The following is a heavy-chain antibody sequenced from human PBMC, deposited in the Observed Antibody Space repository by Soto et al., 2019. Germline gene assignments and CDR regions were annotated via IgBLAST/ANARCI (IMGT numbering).Heavy chain of an antibody. Sequence: ITLKESGPTLVKPTQTLTLTCTFSGFSLNTRGVGVGWIRQPPGKALEWLALISWDGEKRYSPSLKSRLTITTETPKNQVDLTMTNMDPVDTATNYCAHRRGDLLPGHYSFDYWGQGTLVTVSS. V-gene: IGHV2-5*02. J-gene: IGHJ4*02. D-gene: IGHD3-9*01. CDR3: AHRRGDLLPGHYSFDY. CDR2: ISWDGEK. CDR1: GFSLNTRGVG.